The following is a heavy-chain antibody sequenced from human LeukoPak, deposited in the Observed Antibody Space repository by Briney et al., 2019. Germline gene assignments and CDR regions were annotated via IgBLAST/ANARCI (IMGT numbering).Heavy chain of an antibody. D-gene: IGHD5-12*01. V-gene: IGHV5-51*01. Sequence: RGESLKISCKGSGFTFTRYWIGWVRQMPGKGLEWMAIIYPGDSDTGYSPPFQGQVTISADKSISTAYLQWSSLKASDTAMYYCARAYNGYDFDYWGQGTLVTVSS. CDR1: GFTFTRYW. CDR2: IYPGDSDT. J-gene: IGHJ4*02. CDR3: ARAYNGYDFDY.